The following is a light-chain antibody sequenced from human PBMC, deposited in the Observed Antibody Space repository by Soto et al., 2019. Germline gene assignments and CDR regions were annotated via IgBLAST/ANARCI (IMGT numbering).Light chain of an antibody. J-gene: IGKJ5*01. CDR3: QQSYSTPIT. V-gene: IGKV1-39*01. CDR2: AAS. CDR1: QSISSY. Sequence: DIQMTQSPSPLSASVGDRVTLTCRASQSISSYLNWYQQKPGKAPKLLIYAASSLQSGVPARFSGSGSGTDFTLTISSLQPEDFVTYYCQQSYSTPITFGQGTRLEIK.